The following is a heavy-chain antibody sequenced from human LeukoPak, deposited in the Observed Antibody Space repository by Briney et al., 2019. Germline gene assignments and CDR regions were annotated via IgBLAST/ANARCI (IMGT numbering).Heavy chain of an antibody. J-gene: IGHJ3*02. V-gene: IGHV4-34*01. CDR2: INHSGST. CDR3: ARLHRRYCSSTSCYRNAFDI. D-gene: IGHD2-2*02. Sequence: SETLSLTCAVYGGSFSGYYWSWIRQPPGKGLEWLGEINHSGSTNYNPSLKSRVTISVDTSKNQFSLKLSSVAAADTAVYYCARLHRRYCSSTSCYRNAFDIWGQGTMVTVSS. CDR1: GGSFSGYY.